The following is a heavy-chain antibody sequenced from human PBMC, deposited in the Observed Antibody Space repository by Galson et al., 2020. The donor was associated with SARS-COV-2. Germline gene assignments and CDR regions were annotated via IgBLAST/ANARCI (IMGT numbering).Heavy chain of an antibody. J-gene: IGHJ4*02. Sequence: SGPTLVKPTQTLTLTCTFSGFSLSTSGVGVGWIRQPPGKALEWLALIYWDDDKHYSPSLKSRLTITKDTSKNQVVLTMTNMDPVDTATYYCAHKSVIAAAGTPVFDYWGQGTLFTVSS. CDR2: IYWDDDK. CDR3: AHKSVIAAAGTPVFDY. D-gene: IGHD6-13*01. CDR1: GFSLSTSGVG. V-gene: IGHV2-5*02.